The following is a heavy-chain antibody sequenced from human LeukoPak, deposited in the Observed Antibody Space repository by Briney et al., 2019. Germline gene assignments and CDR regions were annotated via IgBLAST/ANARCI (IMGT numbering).Heavy chain of an antibody. CDR3: ARVDGTGYYFMKPFDY. D-gene: IGHD3-22*01. V-gene: IGHV3-30-3*01. J-gene: IGHJ4*02. CDR2: ISYDGSNK. Sequence: GRSLSLSCAASGFIFSSYAMHWVRQAPGKGLEWVAVISYDGSNKYYADSVKGRFTISRDNSKNTLYLQMNSLRAEDTAVYYCARVDGTGYYFMKPFDYWGQGTLVTVSS. CDR1: GFIFSSYA.